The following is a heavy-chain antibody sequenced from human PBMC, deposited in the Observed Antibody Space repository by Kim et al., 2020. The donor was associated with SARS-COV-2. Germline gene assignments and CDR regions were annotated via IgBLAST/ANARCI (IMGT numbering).Heavy chain of an antibody. CDR3: ARKRGARHNNWNYGLDY. J-gene: IGHJ4*02. V-gene: IGHV3-33*01. CDR1: GFTFSSYG. D-gene: IGHD1-7*01. CDR2: IWYDGSNK. Sequence: GGSLRLSCAASGFTFSSYGMHWVRQAPGKGLEWVAVIWYDGSNKYYADSVKGRFTISRDNSKNTLYLQMNSLRAEDTAVYYCARKRGARHNNWNYGLDYWGQGTLVTVSS.